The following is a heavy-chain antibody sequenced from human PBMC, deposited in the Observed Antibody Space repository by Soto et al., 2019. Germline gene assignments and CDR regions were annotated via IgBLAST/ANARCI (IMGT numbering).Heavy chain of an antibody. CDR3: ARHGFYGDYSSNYFDP. J-gene: IGHJ5*02. D-gene: IGHD4-17*01. CDR2: IYPSDSTA. V-gene: IGHV5-51*01. Sequence: PGESLKISCQGSGYSFTKYWIAWMRQMPGEGLEYMGIIYPSDSTASYSPSFQGQVTFSVDKSISTAYLHWNSLKASDTAMYYCARHGFYGDYSSNYFDPWGQGTLVTVSS. CDR1: GYSFTKYW.